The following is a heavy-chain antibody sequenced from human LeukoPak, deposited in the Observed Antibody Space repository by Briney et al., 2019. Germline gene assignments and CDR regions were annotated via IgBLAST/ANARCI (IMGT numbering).Heavy chain of an antibody. V-gene: IGHV3-30*18. J-gene: IGHJ4*02. D-gene: IGHD2-15*01. CDR3: AKGRPNRGYCSGGSCYADY. Sequence: GGSLRLSCAASGFTFSSYGMHWVRQAPGKGLEWVAVISYDGSNKYYADSVKGRFTISRDNSKNTLYLQMNSLRAEDTAVYYCAKGRPNRGYCSGGSCYADYWGQGTLVTVSS. CDR1: GFTFSSYG. CDR2: ISYDGSNK.